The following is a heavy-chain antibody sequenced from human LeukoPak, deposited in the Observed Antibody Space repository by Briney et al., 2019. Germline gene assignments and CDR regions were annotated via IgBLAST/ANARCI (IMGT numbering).Heavy chain of an antibody. J-gene: IGHJ4*02. V-gene: IGHV3-48*02. Sequence: GGSLTLSCAASGFTFNSYSMNCVREAPGEGLEGVSHITASGTAMFYADSVKGRFTISRDNAKNSLYLQMNSLRDEDTAVYYCASSGSYRFDYWGQGTLVTVSS. CDR2: ITASGTAM. CDR1: GFTFNSYS. CDR3: ASSGSYRFDY. D-gene: IGHD1-26*01.